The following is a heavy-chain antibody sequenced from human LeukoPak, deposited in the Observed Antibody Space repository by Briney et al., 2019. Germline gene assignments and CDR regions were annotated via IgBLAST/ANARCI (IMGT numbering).Heavy chain of an antibody. J-gene: IGHJ5*02. V-gene: IGHV4-34*01. CDR2: INHSGST. CDR3: ARRYYDILTGYYRSIWFDP. CDR1: GGSFSGYY. Sequence: PSETLSLTCAVYGGSFSGYYWSWIRQPPGKGLEWIGEINHSGSTNYNPSLKSRVTISVDTSKNQFSLKLSSVTAADTAVYYCARRYYDILTGYYRSIWFDPWGQGTLVTVSS. D-gene: IGHD3-9*01.